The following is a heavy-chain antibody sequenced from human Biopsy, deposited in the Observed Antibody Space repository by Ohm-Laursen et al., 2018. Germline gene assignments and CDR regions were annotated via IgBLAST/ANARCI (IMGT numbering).Heavy chain of an antibody. Sequence: GGSVKVSCKASGYPFTSYYMHWVRQPPGQGLEWMGIINPSGGSTSNTQKFQGRVTMTRDTSTSTVYMELSSLRSEDTAVYYCAADINVWNVNYWGQGTQVTDSS. D-gene: IGHD1-1*01. V-gene: IGHV1-46*01. CDR3: AADINVWNVNY. J-gene: IGHJ4*02. CDR1: GYPFTSYY. CDR2: INPSGGST.